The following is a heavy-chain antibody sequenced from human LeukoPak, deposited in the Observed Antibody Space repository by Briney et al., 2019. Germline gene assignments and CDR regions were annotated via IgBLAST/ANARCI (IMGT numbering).Heavy chain of an antibody. Sequence: ASVKVSCRASGYTFTSYDNNWLRQATGQGLEWMGLMNPNSSNTDYAQKFQVKVTITRTTSISTAYMDLRSLRSEATAVYYCARSSGYSRYFDYWGQGTLVTVSS. J-gene: IGHJ4*02. CDR2: MNPNSSNT. CDR1: GYTFTSYD. D-gene: IGHD3-22*01. CDR3: ARSSGYSRYFDY. V-gene: IGHV1-8*03.